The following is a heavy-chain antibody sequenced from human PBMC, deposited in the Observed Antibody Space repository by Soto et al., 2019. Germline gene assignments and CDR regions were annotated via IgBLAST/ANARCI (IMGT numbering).Heavy chain of an antibody. V-gene: IGHV3-23*01. CDR1: GFTFSDFA. Sequence: EVQLSESGGGLVQPGGSLRLSCEASGFTFSDFAMSWVRQVPGLGLEWVATLSASGATYYEGTVKGGVTISRDNFTSTRYLPMNTLRADDTALYSDATARNAEPATGRVRFDPWGQGTLVTVSS. CDR3: ATARNAEPATGRVRFDP. J-gene: IGHJ5*02. CDR2: LSASGAT. D-gene: IGHD1-1*01.